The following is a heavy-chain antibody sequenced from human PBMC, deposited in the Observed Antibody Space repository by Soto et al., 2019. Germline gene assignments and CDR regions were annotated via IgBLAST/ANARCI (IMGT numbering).Heavy chain of an antibody. V-gene: IGHV3-48*02. CDR2: ISSSSSTI. Sequence: EVQLVESGGGLVQPGGSLRLSCAASGFTFSSYSMTWVRQAPGKGLEWVSYISSSSSTIYYADSVKGRFTISRDNAKNSLFLQMNSLRDEDTAVYYCARDHWHDFTMAFDIWGQGTMVTVSS. CDR1: GFTFSSYS. CDR3: ARDHWHDFTMAFDI. D-gene: IGHD1-1*01. J-gene: IGHJ3*02.